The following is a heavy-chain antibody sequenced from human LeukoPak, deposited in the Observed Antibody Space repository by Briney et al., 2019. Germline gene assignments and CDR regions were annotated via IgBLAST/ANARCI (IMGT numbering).Heavy chain of an antibody. CDR3: AKDPTYYNFWSGYCPFAS. J-gene: IGHJ4*02. Sequence: GGSLRLSCAASGFTFSSYAMSWVRQAPGKGLEWVSAISGSGGSTYYADSVKGRFTISRDNSKNTLYLQMNSLRAEDTAVYYCAKDPTYYNFWSGYCPFASWGPGDLVTVSS. D-gene: IGHD3-3*01. V-gene: IGHV3-23*01. CDR2: ISGSGGST. CDR1: GFTFSSYA.